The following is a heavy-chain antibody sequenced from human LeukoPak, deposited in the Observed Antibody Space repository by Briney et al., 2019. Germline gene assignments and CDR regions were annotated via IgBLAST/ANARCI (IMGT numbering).Heavy chain of an antibody. CDR3: ARHGSGRYYPAEGRVDY. CDR2: INPSVGGT. CDR1: GYTFTDYY. J-gene: IGHJ4*02. D-gene: IGHD3-10*01. Sequence: GASVKVSCKASGYTFTDYYIHWVRQAPGQGLEWMGIINPSVGGTTYARKFQGRVTMTRDTSTSTVYMELSSLRSEDTAVYYCARHGSGRYYPAEGRVDYWGQGTLVTVSS. V-gene: IGHV1-46*03.